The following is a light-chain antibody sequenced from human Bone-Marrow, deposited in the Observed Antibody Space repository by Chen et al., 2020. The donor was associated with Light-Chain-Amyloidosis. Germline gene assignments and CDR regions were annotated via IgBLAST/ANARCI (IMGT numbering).Light chain of an antibody. J-gene: IGKJ1*01. CDR1: QSPLYNNKNY. CDR3: QQYYSNPRT. CDR2: WAS. V-gene: IGKV4-1*01. Sequence: DIVMTQSPDSLAVSLGEGATINCKSSQSPLYNNKNYLAWYQQKPGQPPRLLISWASTRESGVPDRFSGSGSGTDFTLTISSLQAEDVAVYYCQQYYSNPRTFGQGAKVEIK.